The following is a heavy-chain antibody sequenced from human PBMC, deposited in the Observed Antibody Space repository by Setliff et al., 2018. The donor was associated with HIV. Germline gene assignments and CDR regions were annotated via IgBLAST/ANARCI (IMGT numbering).Heavy chain of an antibody. D-gene: IGHD5-18*01. CDR3: ARGGYSYGRTGAPINFYYMDV. CDR1: GSTFNNYG. V-gene: IGHV1-69*13. J-gene: IGHJ6*03. CDR2: IIPVFGTS. Sequence: SVKVSCKASGSTFNNYGVNWVRQAPGQGLEWMGGIIPVFGTSNYARKFQGRLAITADESTGTAYMDLSSLTSEDTAMYYCARGGYSYGRTGAPINFYYMDVWGRGTTVTVSS.